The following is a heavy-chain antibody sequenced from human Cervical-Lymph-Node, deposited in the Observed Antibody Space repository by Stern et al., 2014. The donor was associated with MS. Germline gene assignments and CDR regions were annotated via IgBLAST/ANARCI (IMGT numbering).Heavy chain of an antibody. CDR3: ARVSYDFWSGYYTVDY. D-gene: IGHD3-3*01. CDR1: GGSISSGGYY. CDR2: IYYSGST. J-gene: IGHJ4*02. Sequence: QLQLQESGPGLVKPSQTLSLTCTVSGGSISSGGYYWSWIRQHPGKGLEWIGYIYYSGSTYYNPSLKSRVTISVDTSKNQFSLKLSSVTAADTAVYYCARVSYDFWSGYYTVDYWGQGTLVTVSS. V-gene: IGHV4-31*03.